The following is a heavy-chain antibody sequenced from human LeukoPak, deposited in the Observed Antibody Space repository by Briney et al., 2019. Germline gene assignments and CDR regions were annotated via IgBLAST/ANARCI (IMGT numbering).Heavy chain of an antibody. J-gene: IGHJ4*02. CDR3: ATEGTIAVAGSFDC. CDR2: IDYEGGKT. Sequence: RASVKVSCKVSGYTLTRFSMHWVRQAPGKGLEWVGGIDYEGGKTIYAQKLQGRVTMTEDTSTNTAYMELSSLRSEDTAVYYCATEGTIAVAGSFDCWGQGNLVTVSS. V-gene: IGHV1-24*01. D-gene: IGHD6-19*01. CDR1: GYTLTRFS.